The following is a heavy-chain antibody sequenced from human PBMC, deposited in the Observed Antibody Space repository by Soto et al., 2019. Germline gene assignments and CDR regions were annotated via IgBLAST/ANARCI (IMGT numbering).Heavy chain of an antibody. Sequence: VQLVESGGGVVQPGRSLRLSCAASGFTFSSYGMHWVRQAPGKGLEWVAVIWYDGSNKYYADSVKGRFTISRDNSKNTLYLQMNSLRAEDTAVYYCARDPPTGTIFSESGMDVWGQGTTVTVSS. CDR3: ARDPPTGTIFSESGMDV. J-gene: IGHJ6*02. D-gene: IGHD3-3*01. V-gene: IGHV3-33*01. CDR1: GFTFSSYG. CDR2: IWYDGSNK.